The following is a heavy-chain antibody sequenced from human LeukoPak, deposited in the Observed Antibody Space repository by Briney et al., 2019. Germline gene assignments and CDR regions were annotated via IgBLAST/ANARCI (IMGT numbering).Heavy chain of an antibody. V-gene: IGHV3-74*01. CDR1: GLTFSTFW. CDR2: INSDGSST. Sequence: GGSLRLSCVVSGLTFSTFWMHWVRQAPGKGLVWVSRINSDGSSTTYADSVKGRFTISRDNAKNTLSLQLNSLRAEDTAVYYCVRENHGSFDYWGQGSLVTVSS. J-gene: IGHJ4*02. CDR3: VRENHGSFDY.